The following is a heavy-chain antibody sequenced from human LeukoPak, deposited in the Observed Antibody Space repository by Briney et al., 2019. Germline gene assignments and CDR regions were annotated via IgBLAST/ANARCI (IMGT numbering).Heavy chain of an antibody. CDR3: ARESPRSGYYYGDDAFDL. Sequence: ASVKVSCKASGYTFTSYYMHWVRQAPGQGLEWMGIINPSGGSTSYAQKFQGRVTMTRDMSTSTVYMELSSLRYDDTAVYYCARESPRSGYYYGDDAFDLWGQGTMVTVSS. V-gene: IGHV1-46*01. J-gene: IGHJ3*01. CDR1: GYTFTSYY. CDR2: INPSGGST. D-gene: IGHD3-22*01.